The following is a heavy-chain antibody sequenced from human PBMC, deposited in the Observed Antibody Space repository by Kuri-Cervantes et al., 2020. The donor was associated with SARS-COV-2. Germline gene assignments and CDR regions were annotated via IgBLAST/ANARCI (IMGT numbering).Heavy chain of an antibody. Sequence: GESLKISCVASGFNFSTTDMHWVRQAPGKGLEWVTFISSDGKNKKCMASGKGRFTISRDNSQNTLHLQMKSLRDEDTAIYYCAKDRAGVQDFWGQGTLVTVSS. CDR3: AKDRAGVQDF. CDR1: GFNFSTTD. CDR2: ISSDGKNK. J-gene: IGHJ4*02. V-gene: IGHV3-30*18. D-gene: IGHD2-21*01.